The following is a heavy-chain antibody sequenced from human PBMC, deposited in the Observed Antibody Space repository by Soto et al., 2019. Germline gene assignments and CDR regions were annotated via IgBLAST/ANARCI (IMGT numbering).Heavy chain of an antibody. V-gene: IGHV5-51*01. Sequence: GESLKISCKGSGYDFANYWIGWVRQMPGKGLEWMGIIFPGDSDTRYSPSFRGQVTISADKSISTAYLQWSSLKASDTAMYYCARNRYDFWSGYNAFDIWGQGTMVTVSS. CDR2: IFPGDSDT. J-gene: IGHJ3*02. CDR3: ARNRYDFWSGYNAFDI. CDR1: GYDFANYW. D-gene: IGHD3-3*01.